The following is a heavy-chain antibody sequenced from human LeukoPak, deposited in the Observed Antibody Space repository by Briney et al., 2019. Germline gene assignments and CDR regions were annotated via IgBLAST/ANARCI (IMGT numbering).Heavy chain of an antibody. D-gene: IGHD3-22*01. J-gene: IGHJ5*02. CDR1: GGSISSSSYY. CDR2: IYYSGST. CDR3: ARQPTYYYDSSGYYYFYNWFDP. Sequence: SETLSLTCTVSGGSISSSSYYWGWIRQPPGKGLEWIGSIYYSGSTYYNPSLKSRVTISVDTSKNQFSLKLSSVTAADTAVYYCARQPTYYYDSSGYYYFYNWFDPWGQGTLVTVSS. V-gene: IGHV4-39*07.